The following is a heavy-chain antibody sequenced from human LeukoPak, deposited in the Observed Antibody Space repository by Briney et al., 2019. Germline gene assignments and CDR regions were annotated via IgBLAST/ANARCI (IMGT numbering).Heavy chain of an antibody. D-gene: IGHD3-22*01. J-gene: IGHJ4*02. CDR2: IYYSGST. CDR3: ARYDSSGYYDGFDY. Sequence: SETLSLTRTVSGGSISSGDYYWSWIRQPPGKGLEWIGYIYYSGSTYYNPSLKSRVTISVDTSKNQFSLKLSSVTAADTAVYYCARYDSSGYYDGFDYWGQGTLVTVSS. CDR1: GGSISSGDYY. V-gene: IGHV4-30-4*08.